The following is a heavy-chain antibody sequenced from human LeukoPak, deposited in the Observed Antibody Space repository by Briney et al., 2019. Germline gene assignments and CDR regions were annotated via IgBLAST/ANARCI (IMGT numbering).Heavy chain of an antibody. CDR3: ARGGDSSGSYSLNWFDP. D-gene: IGHD3-10*01. J-gene: IGHJ5*02. CDR2: IIPIFGTA. CDR1: GGTFSSYA. Sequence: SVKVSCTASGGTFSSYAISWVRQAPGQGLEWMGGIIPIFGTANYAQKFQGRVTITADESTSTAYMELSSLRSEDTAVYYCARGGDSSGSYSLNWFDPWGQGTLVTVSS. V-gene: IGHV1-69*01.